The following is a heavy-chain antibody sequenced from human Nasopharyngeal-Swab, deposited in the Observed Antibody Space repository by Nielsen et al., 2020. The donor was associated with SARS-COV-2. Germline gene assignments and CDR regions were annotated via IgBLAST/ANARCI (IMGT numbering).Heavy chain of an antibody. CDR2: ISGSGNTT. CDR1: GFTFNSYA. CDR3: AKAHGNSWYSSLDY. Sequence: GESLKISCAASGFTFNSYAMSWVRQAPGKGLEWVSIISGSGNTTYYADSVKDRFTISRDNSKNTLYLQTNSLRVEDTAVYYCAKAHGNSWYSSLDYWGQGTLVTVSS. V-gene: IGHV3-23*01. J-gene: IGHJ4*02. D-gene: IGHD6-13*01.